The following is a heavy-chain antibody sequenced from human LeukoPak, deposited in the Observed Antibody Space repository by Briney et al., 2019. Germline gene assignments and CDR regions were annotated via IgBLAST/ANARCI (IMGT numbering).Heavy chain of an antibody. V-gene: IGHV4-59*01. D-gene: IGHD6-13*01. CDR3: ARDVSGSSWHDY. Sequence: SETLSLTCTVSGGSISSYYWSWIRQPPGKGLEWIAYIYYSGSTNYNPPLKNRVTISVDTSKNQFSLKLSSVTAADTAVYYCARDVSGSSWHDYWGQGTLVTVSS. CDR2: IYYSGST. CDR1: GGSISSYY. J-gene: IGHJ4*02.